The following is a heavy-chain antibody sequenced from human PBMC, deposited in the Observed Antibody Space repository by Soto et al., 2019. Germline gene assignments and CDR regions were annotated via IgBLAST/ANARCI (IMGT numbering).Heavy chain of an antibody. CDR2: IWYDGTNK. CDR1: GFTFSSYG. V-gene: IGHV3-33*01. Sequence: QVQLVESGGGVVQPGRSLRLSCAASGFTFSSYGMHWVRQAPGKGLEWVAVIWYDGTNKYYADSVKGRFTFSRDNSKNRPYRQVDSLRAGDVAVDDCARDPDGIAVAGTPAYWGQGTLVTVSA. J-gene: IGHJ1*01. D-gene: IGHD6-19*01. CDR3: ARDPDGIAVAGTPAY.